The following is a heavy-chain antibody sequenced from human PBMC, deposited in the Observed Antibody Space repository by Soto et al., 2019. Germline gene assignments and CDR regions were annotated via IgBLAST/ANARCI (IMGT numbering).Heavy chain of an antibody. D-gene: IGHD6-19*01. CDR2: ISSTSNHI. J-gene: IGHJ4*02. CDR1: GFTFSSYG. Sequence: PGGSLRLSCTASGFTFSSYGVNWVRQAPGKGLEWVSFISSTSNHIYYIDSVKGRFTVSRDNAKNSLYLQMNSLRVEDTAIYYCARESIAVAPDYWGQGTLVTVSS. V-gene: IGHV3-21*01. CDR3: ARESIAVAPDY.